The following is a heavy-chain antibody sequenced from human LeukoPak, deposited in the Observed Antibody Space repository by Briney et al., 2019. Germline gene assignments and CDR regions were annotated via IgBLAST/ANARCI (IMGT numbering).Heavy chain of an antibody. CDR2: IYHSGST. CDR1: GGSFSGYY. Sequence: PSETLSLTCAVYGGSFSGYYWSWIRQPPGKGLEWIGEIYHSGSTNYNPSLKSRVTISVDKSKNQFSLKLTSVTAADSAVYYCARLLLYSGYDPNWFDPWGQGTLVTVSS. D-gene: IGHD5-12*01. J-gene: IGHJ5*02. V-gene: IGHV4-34*01. CDR3: ARLLLYSGYDPNWFDP.